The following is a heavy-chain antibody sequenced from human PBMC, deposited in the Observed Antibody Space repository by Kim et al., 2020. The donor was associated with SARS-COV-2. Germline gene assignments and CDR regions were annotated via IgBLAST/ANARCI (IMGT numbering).Heavy chain of an antibody. D-gene: IGHD6-6*01. J-gene: IGHJ4*02. CDR3: ALSRGSIAARPVDY. CDR2: IYYSGST. Sequence: SETLSLTCTVSGGSISSGGYYWSWIRQHPGKGLEWIGYIYYSGSTYYNPSLKSRVTISVDTSKNQFSLKLSSVTAADTAVYYCALSRGSIAARPVDYWGQGTLVTVSS. CDR1: GGSISSGGYY. V-gene: IGHV4-31*03.